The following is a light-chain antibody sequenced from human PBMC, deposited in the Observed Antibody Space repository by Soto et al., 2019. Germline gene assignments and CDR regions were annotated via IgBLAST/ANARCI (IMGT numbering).Light chain of an antibody. CDR1: SSNIGADYD. CDR3: SSYAGSSNV. V-gene: IGLV1-40*01. J-gene: IGLJ1*01. Sequence: SVLTQPPSVSGAPGQRVTISCTGTSSNIGADYDVHWYQKLPGTAPKLFIYGSSNRPSGVPDRFSGSKSGNTASLTVSGLQAEDEADYYCSSYAGSSNVFGTGTKVTVL. CDR2: GSS.